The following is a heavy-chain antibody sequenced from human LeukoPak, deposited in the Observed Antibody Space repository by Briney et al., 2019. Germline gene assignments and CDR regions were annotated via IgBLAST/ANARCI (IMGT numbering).Heavy chain of an antibody. CDR2: ISGSGGST. CDR3: AKDLPYCGGDCYFAFDI. D-gene: IGHD2-21*02. J-gene: IGHJ3*02. CDR1: GFTFSSYA. V-gene: IGHV3-23*01. Sequence: GGSLRLSCAVSGFTFSSYAMSWVRQAPGKGLEWVSAISGSGGSTYYADSVKGRFTISRDNSKNTLYLQMNSLRAEDTAVYYCAKDLPYCGGDCYFAFDIWGQGTMVTASS.